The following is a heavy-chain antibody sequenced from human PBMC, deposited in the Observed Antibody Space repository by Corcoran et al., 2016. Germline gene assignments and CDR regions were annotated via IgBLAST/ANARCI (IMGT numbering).Heavy chain of an antibody. J-gene: IGHJ6*02. CDR1: GFTFSSYG. D-gene: IGHD1-7*01. CDR3: ARDRGRMGSLELDNYHFGKDV. V-gene: IGHV3-30*03. CDR2: ISHDGSTK. Sequence: QVQLVESGGGVVQPGRSLRLSCVVSGFTFSSYGIHWVRQAPVKGLEWVAVISHDGSTKYYADSVKGRFTISRDNSKNTLYLQMNSLTFEDTAVYYCARDRGRMGSLELDNYHFGKDVWGQGPTVTVSS.